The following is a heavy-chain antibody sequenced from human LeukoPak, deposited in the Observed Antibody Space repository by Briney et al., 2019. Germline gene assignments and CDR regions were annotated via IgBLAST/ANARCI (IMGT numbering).Heavy chain of an antibody. J-gene: IGHJ5*02. V-gene: IGHV4-59*01. CDR1: LDSTSSYY. D-gene: IGHD3-9*01. CDR3: ARVYDILTGYPAFDP. CDR2: IYFSGST. Sequence: SETLSLTRTDPLDSTSSYYGSWIRQPPGEGRWRSGYIYFSGSTNYTPSLKSRVTISVDSSKNQYSLKLSYVTGADTAVYYCARVYDILTGYPAFDPWGQGTLVTVSS.